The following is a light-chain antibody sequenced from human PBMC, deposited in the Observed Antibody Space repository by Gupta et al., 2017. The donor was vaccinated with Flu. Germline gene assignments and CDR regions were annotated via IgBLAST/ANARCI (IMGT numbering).Light chain of an antibody. V-gene: IGKV3-11*01. CDR2: DAS. Sequence: LSLSLGERATLACRARQSVGRYLGWYKQKPGRGPRLLIYDASTRAKGIGARFSGSGGGTDFTLTISSREPEDFAVYYCQHRGYGCPDATFGQGTKLEIK. CDR3: QHRGYGCPDAT. J-gene: IGKJ2*01. CDR1: QSVGRY.